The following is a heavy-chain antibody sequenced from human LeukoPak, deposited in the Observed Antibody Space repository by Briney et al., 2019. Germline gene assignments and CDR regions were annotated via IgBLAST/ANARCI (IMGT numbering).Heavy chain of an antibody. D-gene: IGHD3-16*01. CDR2: ISSSSSTI. CDR3: ARDQRGGVARGHYGMDV. J-gene: IGHJ6*02. V-gene: IGHV3-48*01. Sequence: PGGSLRLSCAASGFTFSSYSMNLVRQAPGKGLEWVSYISSSSSTIYYADSVKGRFTISRDNAKNSLYLQMNSLRGEDTAVYYCARDQRGGVARGHYGMDVWGQGTTVTVSS. CDR1: GFTFSSYS.